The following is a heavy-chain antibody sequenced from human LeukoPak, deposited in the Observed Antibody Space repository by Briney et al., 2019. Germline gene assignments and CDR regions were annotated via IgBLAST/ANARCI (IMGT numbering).Heavy chain of an antibody. V-gene: IGHV4-59*01. Sequence: SETLSLTCTVSDDSITIYYWSWIRQPPGKGLEWIGYIYYSGSTNYNPSLKSRVTISVDTSKNQFSLKLSSVTAADTAVYYCARDSGYYDSSGYSFDIWGQGTMVTVSS. CDR3: ARDSGYYDSSGYSFDI. CDR2: IYYSGST. J-gene: IGHJ3*02. CDR1: DDSITIYY. D-gene: IGHD3-22*01.